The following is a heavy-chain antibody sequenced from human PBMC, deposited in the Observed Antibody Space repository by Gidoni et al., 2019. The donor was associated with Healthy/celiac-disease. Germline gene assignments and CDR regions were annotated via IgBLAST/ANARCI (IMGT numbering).Heavy chain of an antibody. V-gene: IGHV3-21*01. CDR2: ISSSSSYI. CDR1: GFTFSSYS. CDR3: ARDGGSSWNFDY. D-gene: IGHD6-13*01. J-gene: IGHJ4*02. Sequence: EVQLVESGGGLVKPGGSLRLSCAASGFTFSSYSMNWVRQAPGKGLEWVSSISSSSSYIYYADSVKGRFTISRDNAKNSLYLQKNSLRAEDTAVYYCARDGGSSWNFDYWGQGTLVTVSS.